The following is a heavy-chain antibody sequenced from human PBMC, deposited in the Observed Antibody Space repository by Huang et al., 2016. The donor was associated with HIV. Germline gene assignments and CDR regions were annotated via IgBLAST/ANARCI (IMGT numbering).Heavy chain of an antibody. CDR1: GYTFTSYG. CDR3: ARDPKYHRIGYYHQRLGIDI. J-gene: IGHJ3*02. Sequence: QIQLMQSGPELKQPGASVKVSCKASGYTFTSYGITWGGEAPGQGPEWMGWISASSGDTEYAQTFQGRATFTTDTSTNIAYMELRSLRSDDTAKYYCARDPKYHRIGYYHQRLGIDIWGQGTMVIVSS. CDR2: ISASSGDT. D-gene: IGHD3-22*01. V-gene: IGHV1-18*01.